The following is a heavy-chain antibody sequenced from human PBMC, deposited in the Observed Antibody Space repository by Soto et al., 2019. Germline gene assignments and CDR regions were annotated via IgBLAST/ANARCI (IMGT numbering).Heavy chain of an antibody. J-gene: IGHJ4*02. Sequence: PGWSLILSCAPSGFPFSGYSMNWVRQAPGKGLAWVSSISSSSSYIYYADSVKGRFTISRDNAKNSLYLQMNSLRADDTAVYYCARDHKYSPYYDSSGYYLYHFDYWGQGTRVTV. CDR1: GFPFSGYS. D-gene: IGHD3-22*01. CDR2: ISSSSSYI. CDR3: ARDHKYSPYYDSSGYYLYHFDY. V-gene: IGHV3-21*01.